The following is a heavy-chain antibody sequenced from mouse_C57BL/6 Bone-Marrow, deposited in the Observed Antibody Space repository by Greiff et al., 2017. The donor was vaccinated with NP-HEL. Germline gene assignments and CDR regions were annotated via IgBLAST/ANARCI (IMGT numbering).Heavy chain of an antibody. D-gene: IGHD1-1*01. V-gene: IGHV14-4*01. CDR1: GFNIKDDY. Sequence: EVQLQQSGAELVRPGASVKLSCTASGFNIKDDYMHWVKQRPEQGLEWIGWIDPENGDTEYASKFQGKATMTADTSSNTAYLQLSSLTSEDTAVYYCTPIVYYGSSYGYFDVWGTGTTGTVSS. CDR3: TPIVYYGSSYGYFDV. J-gene: IGHJ1*03. CDR2: IDPENGDT.